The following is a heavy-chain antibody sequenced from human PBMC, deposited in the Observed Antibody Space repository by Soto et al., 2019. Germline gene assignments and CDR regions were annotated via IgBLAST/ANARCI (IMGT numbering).Heavy chain of an antibody. J-gene: IGHJ6*03. CDR3: ARAPRVYYCYMDV. CDR2: IYTGGST. CDR1: GFTVSSNY. V-gene: IGHV3-66*01. Sequence: EVQLVESGGGLVQPGGSLRLSCAASGFTVSSNYMSWVRQAPGKGLEWVSVIYTGGSTYYADSVKGRFTISRDNSKNTVYLQMNSLRAEDTAVYYCARAPRVYYCYMDVWGKGTTVTVSS.